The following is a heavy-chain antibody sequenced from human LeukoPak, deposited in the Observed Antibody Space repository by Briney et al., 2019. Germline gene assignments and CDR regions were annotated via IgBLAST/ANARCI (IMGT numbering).Heavy chain of an antibody. CDR2: INPSGGST. D-gene: IGHD1-26*01. CDR1: GYTFTSYA. Sequence: ASVTVSCTASGYTFTSYAMNWVRQAPGQGLEWMGIINPSGGSTSYAQKFQGRVTMTRDTSTSTVYMELSSLRSEDTAVYYCARDIVGATWSLGYDYWGQGTLVTVSS. J-gene: IGHJ4*02. V-gene: IGHV1-46*01. CDR3: ARDIVGATWSLGYDY.